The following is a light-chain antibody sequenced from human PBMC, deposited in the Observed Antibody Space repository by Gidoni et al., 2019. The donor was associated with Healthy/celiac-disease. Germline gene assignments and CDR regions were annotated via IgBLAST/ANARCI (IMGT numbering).Light chain of an antibody. CDR2: QDS. V-gene: IGLV3-1*01. CDR3: QAWDSSL. Sequence: SYELTQPPSVSVSPGQTASITCSGDKLGDKYACWYQQKPGQSPVLVIYQDSKRPSGIPVRFSGSNSGNTATLTISGTQAMDEADYYCQAWDSSLFGTGTKVTVL. J-gene: IGLJ1*01. CDR1: KLGDKY.